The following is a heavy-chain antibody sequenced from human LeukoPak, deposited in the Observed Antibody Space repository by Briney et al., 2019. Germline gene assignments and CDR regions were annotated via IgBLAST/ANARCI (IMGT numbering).Heavy chain of an antibody. J-gene: IGHJ5*02. CDR3: ARDSDSSTWYVGWFDP. CDR2: IYHSGNT. V-gene: IGHV4-38-2*02. CDR1: GYSISSGYY. D-gene: IGHD6-13*01. Sequence: PSETLSLTCTVSGYSISSGYYWGWIRQPPGKGLEWIGSIYHSGNTYYNPSLKSRVTISVDTSKNQFSLKLNSVTAADTAVYYCARDSDSSTWYVGWFDPWGQGTLLIVSS.